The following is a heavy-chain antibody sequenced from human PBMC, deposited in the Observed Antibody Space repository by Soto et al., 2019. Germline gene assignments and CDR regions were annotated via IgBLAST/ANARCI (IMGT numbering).Heavy chain of an antibody. Sequence: PGGSLRLSCSASGFTFSSYAMHWVRQAPGKGLEYVSAISSNGGSTYYADSVKGRFTISRDNSKNTLYLQMSSLRAEDTAVYYCVKGPPDFWSGYYPKWGQGTLVTVSP. V-gene: IGHV3-64D*06. J-gene: IGHJ4*02. CDR1: GFTFSSYA. CDR2: ISSNGGST. CDR3: VKGPPDFWSGYYPK. D-gene: IGHD3-3*01.